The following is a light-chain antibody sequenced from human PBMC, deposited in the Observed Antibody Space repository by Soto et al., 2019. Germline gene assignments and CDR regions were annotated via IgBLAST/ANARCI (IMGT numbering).Light chain of an antibody. Sequence: EIVMTQSPATLSVSPGERAALSCRASQSVSSKLAWYRQRPGQAPRLVIYDTSTRATGVPARFSGSGSGTEFTLTISSLQSEEFAVHYCQQYNNWPITVGQGTRLEIK. CDR2: DTS. V-gene: IGKV3-15*01. CDR3: QQYNNWPIT. CDR1: QSVSSK. J-gene: IGKJ5*01.